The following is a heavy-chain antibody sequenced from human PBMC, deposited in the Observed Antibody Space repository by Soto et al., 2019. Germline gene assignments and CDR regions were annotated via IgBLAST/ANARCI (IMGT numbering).Heavy chain of an antibody. D-gene: IGHD6-6*01. V-gene: IGHV3-23*01. Sequence: TGGSLRLSCAASGFTFSSYAMSWVRQAPGKGLEWVSAISGSGGSTYYADSVKGRFTISRDNSKNTLYLQMNSLRAEDTAVYYCAKDRRSIAARTYGMDVWGQGTTVNVSS. J-gene: IGHJ6*02. CDR1: GFTFSSYA. CDR2: ISGSGGST. CDR3: AKDRRSIAARTYGMDV.